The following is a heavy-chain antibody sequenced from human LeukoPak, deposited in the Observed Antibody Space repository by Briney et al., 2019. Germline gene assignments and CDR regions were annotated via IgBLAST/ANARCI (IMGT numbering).Heavy chain of an antibody. Sequence: GESLKISCKASGYTFTNNLIGWVRQMPGKGLEWMGRIFPGDYDTRYSPSFQSQVTITADRSINTVYLQWNSLRASDSAIYYCVKSWCRGILVCPDYWGQETMVTVSS. D-gene: IGHD4/OR15-4a*01. V-gene: IGHV5-51*01. CDR3: VKSWCRGILVCPDY. J-gene: IGHJ4*02. CDR1: GYTFTNNL. CDR2: IFPGDYDT.